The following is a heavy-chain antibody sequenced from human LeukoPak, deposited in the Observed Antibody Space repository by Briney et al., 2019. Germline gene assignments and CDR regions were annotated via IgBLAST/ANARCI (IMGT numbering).Heavy chain of an antibody. CDR1: GYTFTSYG. V-gene: IGHV1-18*01. CDR2: ISAYNGNT. Sequence: ASVKVSCKASGYTFTSYGISWVRQAPGQGLEWMGWISAYNGNTNYAQKLQGRATMTTDTSTSTAYMELRSLRSDDTAVYYCARGIAVAGPYYFDYWGQGTLVTVSS. J-gene: IGHJ4*02. D-gene: IGHD6-19*01. CDR3: ARGIAVAGPYYFDY.